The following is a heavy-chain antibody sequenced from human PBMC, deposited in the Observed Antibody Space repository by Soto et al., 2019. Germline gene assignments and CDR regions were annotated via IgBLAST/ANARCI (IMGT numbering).Heavy chain of an antibody. CDR3: ARGTYCGSDCYWTLDY. Sequence: ASETLSLTCTVAGASISDYFWTWIRQPPGKGLEWIGYFYYGETTNKKSSLNSRFTVSVDTSKSQLSLKVTSVTTADKAVYYCARGTYCGSDCYWTLDYWGQRKMVTVSS. CDR1: GASISDYF. CDR2: FYYGETT. J-gene: IGHJ4*02. V-gene: IGHV4-59*01. D-gene: IGHD2-21*02.